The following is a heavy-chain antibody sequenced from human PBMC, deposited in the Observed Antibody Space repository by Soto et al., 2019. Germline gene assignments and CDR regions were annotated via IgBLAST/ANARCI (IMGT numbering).Heavy chain of an antibody. CDR2: IYHSGST. CDR1: GGTISNSNW. D-gene: IGHD3-16*02. V-gene: IGHV4-4*02. CDR3: ARVMFTFGGGIVMDYYYYGMDV. Sequence: PSEPLSLTCAVSGGTISNSNWWSGVRQHPGKGLEGNGEIYHSGSTNYNPSLKSRVTISVDKSKNQSSLKLSSVTAADTAVYYCARVMFTFGGGIVMDYYYYGMDVCGQGTTVTVYS. J-gene: IGHJ6*02.